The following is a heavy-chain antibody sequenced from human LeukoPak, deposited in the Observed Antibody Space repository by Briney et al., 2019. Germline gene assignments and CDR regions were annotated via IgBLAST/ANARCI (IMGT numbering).Heavy chain of an antibody. CDR3: ARGVVVPAAKYDY. CDR2: ISSSGSTI. V-gene: IGHV3-48*03. D-gene: IGHD2-2*01. J-gene: IGHJ4*02. CDR1: GFTFSSYE. Sequence: GGSLRLSCAASGFTFSSYEMNWVRQAPGKGLEWVSYISSSGSTIYYADSVKGRFTISRDNAKNSLYLQMNSLRAEDTAVYYCARGVVVPAAKYDYWGQGTLVTVSS.